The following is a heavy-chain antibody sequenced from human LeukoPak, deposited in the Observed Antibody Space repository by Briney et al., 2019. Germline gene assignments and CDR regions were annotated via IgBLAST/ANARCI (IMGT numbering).Heavy chain of an antibody. CDR1: GFIFSNYA. V-gene: IGHV3-23*01. Sequence: QSGGSLRLSCAASGFIFSNYAMSWVRQAPGKGLEWASAIGGRDSGTYYADSVRGRFTVSRDDPKNTLYLQMNTLRAEDTAVYYCAKWGDYDILTGYYDSDYWGQGTLVTVSS. CDR3: AKWGDYDILTGYYDSDY. D-gene: IGHD3-9*01. J-gene: IGHJ4*02. CDR2: IGGRDSGT.